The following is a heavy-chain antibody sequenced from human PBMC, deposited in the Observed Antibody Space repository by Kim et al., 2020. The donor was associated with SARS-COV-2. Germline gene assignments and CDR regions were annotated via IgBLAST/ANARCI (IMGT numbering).Heavy chain of an antibody. CDR3: ARHVRGVLRDAFDI. Sequence: SETLSLTCTVSGGSISSSSYYWGWIRQPPGKGLEWIGSIYYSGSTYYNPSLKSRVTISVDTSKNQFSLKLSSVTTADTAVYYCARHVRGVLRDAFDIWGQGTMVTVSS. CDR2: IYYSGST. J-gene: IGHJ3*02. D-gene: IGHD3-10*02. CDR1: GGSISSSSYY. V-gene: IGHV4-39*01.